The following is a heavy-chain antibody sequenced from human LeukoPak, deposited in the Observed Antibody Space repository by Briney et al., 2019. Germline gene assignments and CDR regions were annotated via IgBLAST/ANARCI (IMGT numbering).Heavy chain of an antibody. CDR1: GGSMSSYS. D-gene: IGHD6-19*01. CDR3: ARQLGSSGWPFDY. CDR2: IYYSGST. V-gene: IGHV4-59*08. J-gene: IGHJ4*02. Sequence: SETLSLTCTVSGGSMSSYSWSWIRQPPEKGLEWIGYIYYSGSTNYNPSLKSRVTISVDTSKNQFSLKLSSVTAADTAVYYCARQLGSSGWPFDYWGQGTLVTVSS.